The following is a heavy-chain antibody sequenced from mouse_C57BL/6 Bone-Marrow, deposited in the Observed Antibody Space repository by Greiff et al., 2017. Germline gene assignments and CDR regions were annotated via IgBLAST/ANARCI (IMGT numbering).Heavy chain of an antibody. V-gene: IGHV1-64*01. CDR1: GYTFTSYW. D-gene: IGHD1-1*01. CDR2: IQPNSGST. J-gene: IGHJ2*01. Sequence: QVQLQQPGAELVKPGASVKLSCKASGYTFTSYWMHWVKQRPGQGLEWIGMIQPNSGSTNYNEKFKSKATLTVDKSSSTAYMQRSSLTSEDSAVYYCARSRPYYGSGNSYYFDYWGQGTTLTVSS. CDR3: ARSRPYYGSGNSYYFDY.